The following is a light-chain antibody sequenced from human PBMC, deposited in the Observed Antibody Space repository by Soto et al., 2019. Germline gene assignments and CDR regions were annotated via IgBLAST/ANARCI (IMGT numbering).Light chain of an antibody. CDR2: AAS. CDR3: LQDFNYPLT. CDR1: QGIRND. Sequence: AIQMTQSPSSLSASVGDRVTITCRASQGIRNDLGWFQQKPGKDPKLLIYAASNFQSGVPSRFSGSGSGTDFTLTICSLQPEDFATYYCLQDFNYPLTFGGGTKVDIK. V-gene: IGKV1-6*01. J-gene: IGKJ4*01.